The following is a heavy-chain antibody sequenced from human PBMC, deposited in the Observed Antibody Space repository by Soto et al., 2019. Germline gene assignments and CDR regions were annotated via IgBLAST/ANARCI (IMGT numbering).Heavy chain of an antibody. V-gene: IGHV3-7*01. J-gene: IGHJ4*02. CDR2: IKKDGSEK. Sequence: EVQVVESGGGLVQPGGSLRLSCAASGFIFSDYWMNWVRQAPGKGLEWVANIKKDGSEKHYVDSVKGRFTISRDNAKNSLYLQMNSLRAEDTAVYYCGRGYFGYWGQGTLVTVSS. CDR3: GRGYFGY. CDR1: GFIFSDYW.